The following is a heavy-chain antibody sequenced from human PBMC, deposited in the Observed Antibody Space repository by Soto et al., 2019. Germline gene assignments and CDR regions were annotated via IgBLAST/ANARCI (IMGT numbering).Heavy chain of an antibody. V-gene: IGHV3-30*18. CDR3: AKDYLGGSKVFDF. Sequence: PGGSVRLSCAVYGFTLSNYGMHWVRQAPGKGLEWVALISDDGTNKYFVDSVKGRFTISRDNSRNMVYLQMNRLRAEDTAVYYCAKDYLGGSKVFDFCGKGTFVTVSS. CDR2: ISDDGTNK. J-gene: IGHJ3*01. D-gene: IGHD2-15*01. CDR1: GFTLSNYG.